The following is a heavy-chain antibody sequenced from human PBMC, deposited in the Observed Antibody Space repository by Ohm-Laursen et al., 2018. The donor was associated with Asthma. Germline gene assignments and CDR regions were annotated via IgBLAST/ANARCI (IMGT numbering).Heavy chain of an antibody. CDR2: INPNSGGT. CDR3: ARDYKSSNYNYYYYGMDV. V-gene: IGHV1-2*06. Sequence: GASVKVSCKASGYTFTGYYMHWVRQAPGQGLEWMGRINPNSGGTNYAQKFQGRVTMTRDTSISTAYMELSRLRSDDTAVYYCARDYKSSNYNYYYYGMDVWGQGTTVTVSS. D-gene: IGHD4-11*01. J-gene: IGHJ6*02. CDR1: GYTFTGYY.